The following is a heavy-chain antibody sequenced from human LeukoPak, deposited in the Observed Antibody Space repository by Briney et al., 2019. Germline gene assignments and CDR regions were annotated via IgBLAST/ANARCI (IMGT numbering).Heavy chain of an antibody. V-gene: IGHV1-24*01. CDR3: ATAGWPARYFDY. CDR2: FDPEDGET. J-gene: IGHJ4*02. Sequence: GASVKVSCKVSGYTLTELSMHWVRQAPGKGLEWMGGFDPEDGETIYAQKFQGRVTMTEDTSIDTAYMELSSLRSEDTAVYYCATAGWPARYFDYWGQGTLVTVSS. CDR1: GYTLTELS.